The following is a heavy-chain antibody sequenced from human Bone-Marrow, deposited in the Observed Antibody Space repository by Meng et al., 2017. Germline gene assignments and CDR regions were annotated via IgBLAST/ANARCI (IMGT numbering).Heavy chain of an antibody. J-gene: IGHJ4*02. V-gene: IGHV3-11*01. CDR1: GFTFSYYY. Sequence: QVQLVESGGGLVKPGGSLRLSLAASGFTFSYYYMSWFRQAPGRGLEWVSYISSSGSSIYYADSVKGRFTISRDNAKNSLYLQMNSLRAEDTAVYYCARELVATFSDYWGQGTLVTVFS. D-gene: IGHD5-12*01. CDR3: ARELVATFSDY. CDR2: ISSSGSSI.